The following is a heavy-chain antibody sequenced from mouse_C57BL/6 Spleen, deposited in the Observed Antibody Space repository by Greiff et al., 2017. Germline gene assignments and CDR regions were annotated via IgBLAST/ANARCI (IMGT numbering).Heavy chain of an antibody. J-gene: IGHJ3*01. CDR2: ISSGGSYT. D-gene: IGHD1-1*01. CDR1: GFTFSSYG. V-gene: IGHV5-6*01. Sequence: EVQLVESGGDLVKPGGSLKLSCAASGFTFSSYGMSWVRQTPDKRLEWVATISSGGSYTYYPDSVKGRFTISRDNAKNTLYLQMSSLKSEDTAMYYCACPYYEAYWGQGTLGTVSA. CDR3: ACPYYEAY.